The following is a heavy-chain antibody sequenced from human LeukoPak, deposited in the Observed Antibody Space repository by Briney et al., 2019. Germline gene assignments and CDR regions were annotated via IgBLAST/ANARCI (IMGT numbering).Heavy chain of an antibody. V-gene: IGHV3-11*01. D-gene: IGHD2-15*01. CDR2: ISPSGSSI. CDR3: AKNLYCGGGGCYPSALDMDV. Sequence: GGSLRLSCAVSGLTFSDYCMSWTRQAPGKGPELVSYISPSGSSIFYVDSVKGRFTISRDNAKNSLYLQMNSLRAEDTAVYYCAKNLYCGGGGCYPSALDMDVWGQGTTVTVSS. J-gene: IGHJ6*02. CDR1: GLTFSDYC.